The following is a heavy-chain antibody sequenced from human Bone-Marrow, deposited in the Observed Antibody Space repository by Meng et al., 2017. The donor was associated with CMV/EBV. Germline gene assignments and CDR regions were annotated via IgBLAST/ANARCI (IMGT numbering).Heavy chain of an antibody. CDR2: ISYDGSNK. V-gene: IGHV3-30*18. Sequence: SYGMHWGRQAPGKGLEWVAVISYDGSNKYYADSVKGRFTISRDNSKNTLYLQMNSLRAEDTAVYYCAKGGDCSGGSCYYGTHNWFDPWGQGTLVTVSS. CDR1: SYG. J-gene: IGHJ5*02. CDR3: AKGGDCSGGSCYYGTHNWFDP. D-gene: IGHD2-15*01.